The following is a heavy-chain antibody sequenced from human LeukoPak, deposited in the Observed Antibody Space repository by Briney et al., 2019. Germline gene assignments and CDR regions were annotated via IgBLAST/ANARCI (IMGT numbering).Heavy chain of an antibody. V-gene: IGHV4-4*07. D-gene: IGHD1-26*01. CDR3: ARASGSHAPFDY. CDR1: GGSINSY. Sequence: KSSETLSLTCTVSGGSINSYWSWIQQPAGKGLEWIGRISGSGTITYNPALQSRLSISIDTSKNQFSLKLMSVTAADTAVYYCARASGSHAPFDYWGQGTLVTVSS. CDR2: ISGSGTI. J-gene: IGHJ4*02.